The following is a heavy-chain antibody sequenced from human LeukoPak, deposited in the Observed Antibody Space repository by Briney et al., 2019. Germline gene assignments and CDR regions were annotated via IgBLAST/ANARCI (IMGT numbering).Heavy chain of an antibody. D-gene: IGHD3-22*01. Sequence: PSETLSLTCAVYGGSFSGYYWSWIRQPPGKGLEWIGEINHSGSTNYNPSLKSRVTISVDTSKNQFSLKLSSVTAADTAVYYCARGYYYDSSGYDCWGQGTLVTVSS. J-gene: IGHJ4*02. CDR3: ARGYYYDSSGYDC. CDR1: GGSFSGYY. CDR2: INHSGST. V-gene: IGHV4-34*01.